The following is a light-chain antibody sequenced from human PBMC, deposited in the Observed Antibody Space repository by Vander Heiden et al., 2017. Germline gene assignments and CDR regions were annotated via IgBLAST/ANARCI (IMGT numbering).Light chain of an antibody. Sequence: DLQMTQSPSSLSASVGDSVTITFRASQSIASFLNWYQQKPGKAPNLLIYDASTLQSGVPSRFTAIGSGTDFTLTISSLQPEDFATNYCQQSYTIPLTFGQGTKLEIK. J-gene: IGKJ2*01. V-gene: IGKV1-39*01. CDR2: DAS. CDR3: QQSYTIPLT. CDR1: QSIASF.